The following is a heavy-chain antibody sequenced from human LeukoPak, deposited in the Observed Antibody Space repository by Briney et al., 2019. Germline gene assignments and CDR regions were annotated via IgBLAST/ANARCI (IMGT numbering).Heavy chain of an antibody. Sequence: GRSLRLSCAVSGFAFDDYAMHWVRQVPGKGLEWVSGINWNSDSIGYADSVKGRFTTSRDNAKNSLYLQMNSLRAEDTAFYYCAINGGGDSGYGNFDYWGQGTLVTVSS. CDR1: GFAFDDYA. V-gene: IGHV3-9*01. CDR3: AINGGGDSGYGNFDY. CDR2: INWNSDSI. J-gene: IGHJ4*02. D-gene: IGHD5-12*01.